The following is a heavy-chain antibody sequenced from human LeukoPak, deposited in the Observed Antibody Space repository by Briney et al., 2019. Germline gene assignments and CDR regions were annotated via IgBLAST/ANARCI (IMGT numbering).Heavy chain of an antibody. CDR2: INPSGGST. CDR1: GYTFTSYY. J-gene: IGHJ5*02. CDR3: ARDQSGNYDYVWGSYPRYDWFDP. V-gene: IGHV1-46*01. D-gene: IGHD3-16*01. Sequence: AASVKVSCKASGYTFTSYYIHWVRQAPGQGLEWMGIINPSGGSTSYAQKFQGRVTMTRDTSTSTVYMELSSLRSEDTAVYYCARDQSGNYDYVWGSYPRYDWFDPWGQGTLVTVSS.